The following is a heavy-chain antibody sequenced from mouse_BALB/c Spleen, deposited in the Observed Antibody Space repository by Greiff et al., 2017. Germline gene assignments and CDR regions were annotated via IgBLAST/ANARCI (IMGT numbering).Heavy chain of an antibody. D-gene: IGHD2-4*01. CDR2: IDPANGNT. CDR3: ARYYDYDRNYFDY. V-gene: IGHV14-3*02. CDR1: GFNIKDTY. J-gene: IGHJ2*01. Sequence: EVKLQESGAELVKPGASVKLSCTASGFNIKDTYMHWVKQRPEQGLEWIGRIDPANGNTKYDPKFQGKATITADTSSNTAYLQLSSLTSEDTAVYYCARYYDYDRNYFDYWGQGTTLTVSS.